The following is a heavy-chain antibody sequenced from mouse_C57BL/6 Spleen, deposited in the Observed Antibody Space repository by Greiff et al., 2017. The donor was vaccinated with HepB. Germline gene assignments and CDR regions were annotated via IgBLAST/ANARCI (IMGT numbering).Heavy chain of an antibody. CDR2: IYPSDSET. Sequence: VQLQQSGAELVRPGSSVKLSCKASGYTFTSYWMGWVKQRPGQGLEWIGNIYPSDSETHYNQKFKDKATLTVDKSSSTAYMQLSSLTSEASAVYYCAGWGDYYAMDYWGQGTSVTVSS. J-gene: IGHJ4*01. CDR1: GYTFTSYW. V-gene: IGHV1-61*01. CDR3: AGWGDYYAMDY.